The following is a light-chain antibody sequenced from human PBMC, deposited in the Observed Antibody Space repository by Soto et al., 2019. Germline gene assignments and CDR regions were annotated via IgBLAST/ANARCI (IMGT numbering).Light chain of an antibody. J-gene: IGKJ1*01. V-gene: IGKV3-20*01. Sequence: EIVLTQSPGTLSLSPGERAILSCRATESVSSNYLAWYQQKPGQAPRVLIYGASIRATGIPDRFSGSGSETDFTLTISRLEPEDFAVYYREQYGTYTRQFGQGTKV. CDR3: EQYGTYTRQ. CDR2: GAS. CDR1: ESVSSNY.